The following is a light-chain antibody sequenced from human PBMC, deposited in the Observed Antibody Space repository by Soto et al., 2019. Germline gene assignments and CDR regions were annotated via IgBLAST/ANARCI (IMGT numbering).Light chain of an antibody. Sequence: DIQMTQSPSSLSASVGDRVTITSRASQSISSYLNWYQQTPGKAPKILIYAASSLQSGVPSRFSGSGSGTDFTLTISSLQPEDFETYYCQQSYSNPITFGQGTRLEIK. V-gene: IGKV1-39*01. CDR1: QSISSY. CDR2: AAS. J-gene: IGKJ5*01. CDR3: QQSYSNPIT.